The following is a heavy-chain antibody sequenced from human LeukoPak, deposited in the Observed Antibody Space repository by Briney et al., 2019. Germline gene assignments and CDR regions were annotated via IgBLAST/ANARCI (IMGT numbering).Heavy chain of an antibody. V-gene: IGHV6-1*01. CDR1: GDSVSSNSAA. CDR2: TYYRSKWYN. Sequence: SQTLSLTCVISGDSVSSNSAAWNWTRQSPSRGLEWLGRTYYRSKWYNDYAVSVKSRITINPDTSKNQFSLQLNSVTPEDTAVYYCAREPNNWFDPWGQGTLVTVSS. CDR3: AREPNNWFDP. J-gene: IGHJ5*02.